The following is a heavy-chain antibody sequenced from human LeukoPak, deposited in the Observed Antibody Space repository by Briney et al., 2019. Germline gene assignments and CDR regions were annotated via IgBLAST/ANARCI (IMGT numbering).Heavy chain of an antibody. CDR3: AKLVGASLSDI. CDR2: ISYDGSNK. J-gene: IGHJ3*02. CDR1: GFTFDNYA. Sequence: GRPLRLSCVASGFTFDNYAMHWVRQAPGKGLEWVAVISYDGSNKYYADSVRGRFTISRDNSRNTVSLQMNSLRAEDTAVYYCAKLVGASLSDIWGQGTMVTVSS. D-gene: IGHD1-26*01. V-gene: IGHV3-30-3*02.